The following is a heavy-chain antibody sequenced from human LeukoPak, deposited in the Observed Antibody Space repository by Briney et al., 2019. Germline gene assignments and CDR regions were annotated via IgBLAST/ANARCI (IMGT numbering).Heavy chain of an antibody. Sequence: GGSLRLSCVASGFTFSNYGMHWVRQAPGKGLEWVAIIWFDGSDNYYADSVKGRVTISRDNSKNTLYLQMNSLRAEDTAVYYCARHASGHYFDSWGQGTLVTVSS. CDR1: GFTFSNYG. D-gene: IGHD2-15*01. J-gene: IGHJ4*02. CDR2: IWFDGSDN. CDR3: ARHASGHYFDS. V-gene: IGHV3-33*01.